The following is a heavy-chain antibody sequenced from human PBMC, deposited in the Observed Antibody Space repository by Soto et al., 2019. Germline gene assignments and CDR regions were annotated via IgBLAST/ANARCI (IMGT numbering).Heavy chain of an antibody. Sequence: GESLKISCKGSGYNFAGYWIAWVRQMPGKGLELMGIIYPSDSDTRYRPSFQGHVTISADKSISSAYLQWSSLRASDTAMYYCARGGVSTRTFDYWGQGTPVTVSS. J-gene: IGHJ4*02. CDR2: IYPSDSDT. CDR3: ARGGVSTRTFDY. D-gene: IGHD3-3*01. CDR1: GYNFAGYW. V-gene: IGHV5-51*01.